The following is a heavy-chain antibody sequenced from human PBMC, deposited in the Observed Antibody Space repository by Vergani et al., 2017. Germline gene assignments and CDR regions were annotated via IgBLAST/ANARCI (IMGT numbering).Heavy chain of an antibody. J-gene: IGHJ4*02. CDR1: GFTFSSYS. CDR2: ISSSSSYI. V-gene: IGHV3-21*01. CDR3: ARLLLADTAMVRSDY. D-gene: IGHD5-18*01. Sequence: VQLVESGGGVVQPGRSLRLSCAASGFTFSSYSMNWVRQAPGKGLEWVSSISSSSSYIYYADSVKGRFTISRDNAKNSLYLQMNSLRAEDTAVYYCARLLLADTAMVRSDYWGQGTLVTVSS.